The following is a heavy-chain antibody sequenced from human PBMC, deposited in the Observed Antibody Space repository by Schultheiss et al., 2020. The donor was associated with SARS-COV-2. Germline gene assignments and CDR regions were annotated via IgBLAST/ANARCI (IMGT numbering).Heavy chain of an antibody. D-gene: IGHD2-2*03. CDR1: GGSISSYY. J-gene: IGHJ5*02. V-gene: IGHV4-59*01. CDR3: ARQDVDIVVVPAAYIWGWFDP. CDR2: IYYSGST. Sequence: TLSLTCTVSGGSISSYYWSWIRQPPGKGLEWIGYIYYSGSTNYNPSLKSRVTISVDTSKNQFSLKLSSVTAADTAVYYCARQDVDIVVVPAAYIWGWFDPWGQGTLVTVSS.